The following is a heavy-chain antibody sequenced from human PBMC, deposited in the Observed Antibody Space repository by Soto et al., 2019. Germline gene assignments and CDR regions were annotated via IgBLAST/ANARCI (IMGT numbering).Heavy chain of an antibody. Sequence: PSETLSLTCTVSGGSISSYYWSWIRQPPGKGLEWIGYIYYSGSTNYNPSLKSRVTISVDTSKNQFSLKLSSVTAPDTAVYYCARRGDYGDYDPGAFDIWGQGTMVTVSS. D-gene: IGHD4-17*01. CDR2: IYYSGST. J-gene: IGHJ3*02. CDR1: GGSISSYY. CDR3: ARRGDYGDYDPGAFDI. V-gene: IGHV4-59*08.